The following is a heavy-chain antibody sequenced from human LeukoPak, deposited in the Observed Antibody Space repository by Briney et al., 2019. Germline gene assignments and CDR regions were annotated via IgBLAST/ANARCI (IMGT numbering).Heavy chain of an antibody. V-gene: IGHV3-21*01. Sequence: GGSLRLSCAASGFIFNNSNMNWVRQAPGKGLGWVSSITSGSSYTFLADSVKGRFTISRDNAKNSLFLQMNSLRAEDTALYYCARFSRLDAFDIWGLGTMVTVSS. D-gene: IGHD6-25*01. J-gene: IGHJ3*02. CDR3: ARFSRLDAFDI. CDR1: GFIFNNSN. CDR2: ITSGSSYT.